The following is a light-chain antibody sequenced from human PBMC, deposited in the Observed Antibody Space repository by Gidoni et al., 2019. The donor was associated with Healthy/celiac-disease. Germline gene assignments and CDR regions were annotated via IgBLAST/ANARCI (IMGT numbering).Light chain of an antibody. Sequence: QSALTQPASVSGSPGQSIPTSCTVTSSDVGSYKLVSWYQQHPGKAPKLMIYEGSKRPSGVTNRLSGPTSGNTASLTIPGLQAEDEADYYCCSYAGSSFYVFVTGTKVTVL. V-gene: IGLV2-23*01. CDR1: SSDVGSYKL. CDR3: CSYAGSSFYV. CDR2: EGS. J-gene: IGLJ1*01.